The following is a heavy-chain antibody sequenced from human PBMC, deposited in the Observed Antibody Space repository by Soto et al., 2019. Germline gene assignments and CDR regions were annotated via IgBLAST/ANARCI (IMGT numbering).Heavy chain of an antibody. D-gene: IGHD1-7*01. CDR2: IIPIFGTA. V-gene: IGHV1-69*13. CDR3: ARLLYYWNYAEEGPVSDDYYYYGMDV. CDR1: GGTFSSYA. J-gene: IGHJ6*02. Sequence: SVKVSCKASGGTFSSYAISWVRQAPGQGLEWMGGIIPIFGTANYAQKFQGRVTITADESTSTAYMEMSSLRSEDAAVYYCARLLYYWNYAEEGPVSDDYYYYGMDVWGQGTTVTVSS.